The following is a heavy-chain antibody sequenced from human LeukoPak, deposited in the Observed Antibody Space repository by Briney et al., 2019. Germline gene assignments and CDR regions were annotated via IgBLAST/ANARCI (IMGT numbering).Heavy chain of an antibody. Sequence: PGGSLRLSCAASGFTFSSYSMNWVRQAPGKGLEWVSSISSSSSYIYYADSVKGRFTISRDNAINSLYLQMDSLRAVDTAIYYCARVRYCSSTSCFRIFDLWGQGTLVTVSS. J-gene: IGHJ4*02. CDR3: ARVRYCSSTSCFRIFDL. CDR1: GFTFSSYS. V-gene: IGHV3-21*01. D-gene: IGHD2-2*01. CDR2: ISSSSSYI.